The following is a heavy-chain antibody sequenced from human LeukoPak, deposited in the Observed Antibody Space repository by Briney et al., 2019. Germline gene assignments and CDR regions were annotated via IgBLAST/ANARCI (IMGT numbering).Heavy chain of an antibody. D-gene: IGHD6-13*01. CDR2: INWNGGST. Sequence: GGSLRLSCAASGFTFDDYGMSWVRQAPGKGLEWVSGINWNGGSTGYADSVKGRFTISRDNAKNSLYLQMNSLRAEDTAVYYCAKDLLYSSSPHYFDYWGQGTLVTVSS. V-gene: IGHV3-20*04. J-gene: IGHJ4*02. CDR3: AKDLLYSSSPHYFDY. CDR1: GFTFDDYG.